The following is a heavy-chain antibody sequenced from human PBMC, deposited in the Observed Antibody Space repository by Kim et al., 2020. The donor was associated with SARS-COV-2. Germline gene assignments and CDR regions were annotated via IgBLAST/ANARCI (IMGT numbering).Heavy chain of an antibody. D-gene: IGHD2-21*02. CDR1: GFTFSSSW. CDR3: TRERVTEKSHFDY. Sequence: GGSLRLSCEASGFTFSSSWMSWVRQAPGKGLEWVANIKADESEKYYIDSVEGRFTISRDNAKNSLYLQMNSLRAEDTAVYYYTRERVTEKSHFDYWGRGTLVTVSS. V-gene: IGHV3-7*01. CDR2: IKADESEK. J-gene: IGHJ4*02.